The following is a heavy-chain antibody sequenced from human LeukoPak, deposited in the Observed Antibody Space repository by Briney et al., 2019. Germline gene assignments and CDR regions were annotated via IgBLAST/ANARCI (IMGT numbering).Heavy chain of an antibody. V-gene: IGHV4-30-4*01. Sequence: SETLSLTCTVSGGSISSGDYYWSWIRQPPGTGLEWIGYIYYSGSTYYNPSLKSRVTISVDTSKNQFSLKLSSVTAADTAVYYCAREPPYGSGKIDYWGQGTLVTVSS. D-gene: IGHD3-10*01. J-gene: IGHJ4*02. CDR3: AREPPYGSGKIDY. CDR1: GGSISSGDYY. CDR2: IYYSGST.